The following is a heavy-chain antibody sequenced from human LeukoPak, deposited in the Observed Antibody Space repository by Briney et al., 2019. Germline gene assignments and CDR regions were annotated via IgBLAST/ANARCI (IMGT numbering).Heavy chain of an antibody. J-gene: IGHJ4*02. V-gene: IGHV4-39*01. Sequence: SETLSLTCTVSGGSISSSSYYWGWIRQPPGKGLEWIGSIYYSRSTYYNPSLKSRVTISVDTSKNQFSLKLSSVTAADTAVYYCARPFYYGSGSYRGRPAPAYFDYWGQGTLVTVSS. CDR3: ARPFYYGSGSYRGRPAPAYFDY. CDR1: GGSISSSSYY. CDR2: IYYSRST. D-gene: IGHD3-10*01.